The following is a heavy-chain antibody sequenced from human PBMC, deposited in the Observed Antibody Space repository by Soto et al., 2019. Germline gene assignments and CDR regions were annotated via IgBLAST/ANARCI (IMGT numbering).Heavy chain of an antibody. D-gene: IGHD3-16*01. J-gene: IGHJ4*02. CDR2: INAGNGNT. V-gene: IGHV1-3*01. Sequence: ASVKVSCTASGYTFTSYAMHWVRQAPGQRLEWMGWINAGNGNTKYSQKFQGRVTITRDTSASTAYMELSSLRSEDTAVYYCERVIGGLYDLAYWGKGTLVTVSS. CDR3: ERVIGGLYDLAY. CDR1: GYTFTSYA.